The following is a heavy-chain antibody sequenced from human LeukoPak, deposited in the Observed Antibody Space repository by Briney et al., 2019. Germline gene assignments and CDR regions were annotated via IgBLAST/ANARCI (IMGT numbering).Heavy chain of an antibody. CDR3: AKAGRPVSKYYFDY. CDR2: ISGSGGST. Sequence: GGSLRPSCAASGFTFSSYAMSWVRQAPGKGLEWVSGISGSGGSTYYGESVKGRFTISRDNSKNTLYLQVNSLRAEDTAVYYCAKAGRPVSKYYFDYWGQGTLVTVSS. D-gene: IGHD3-10*01. J-gene: IGHJ4*02. CDR1: GFTFSSYA. V-gene: IGHV3-23*01.